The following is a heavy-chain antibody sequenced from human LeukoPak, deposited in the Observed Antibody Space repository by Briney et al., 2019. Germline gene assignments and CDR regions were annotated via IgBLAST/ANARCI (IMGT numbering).Heavy chain of an antibody. CDR1: GFTFSSYW. V-gene: IGHV3-7*02. CDR2: IKEDGSEK. J-gene: IGHJ4*02. CDR3: ANVPGDY. Sequence: GGSLRLSCVASGFTFSSYWMGWVRQAPGKGLEWEANIKEDGSEKNYVDSVKGRFTISRDNAKKSLYLQMNGLRAEDTAVYYCANVPGDYWGQGTLVTVSS. D-gene: IGHD6-6*01.